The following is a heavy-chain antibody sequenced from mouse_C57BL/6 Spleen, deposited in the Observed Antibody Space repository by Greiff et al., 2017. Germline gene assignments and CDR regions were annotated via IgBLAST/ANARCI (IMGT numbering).Heavy chain of an antibody. V-gene: IGHV3-1*01. Sequence: EVQLQQSGPCMVKPSQSLSLTCTVTGYSITSGYDWHWIRHFPGNKLEWMGYISYSGSTNYNPSLQSRISITHDTSKNHFFLKLNSVTTEDTATDYCAREGGGYDGAMDYWGQGTSVTVSS. D-gene: IGHD2-2*01. CDR3: AREGGGYDGAMDY. CDR1: GYSITSGYD. J-gene: IGHJ4*01. CDR2: ISYSGST.